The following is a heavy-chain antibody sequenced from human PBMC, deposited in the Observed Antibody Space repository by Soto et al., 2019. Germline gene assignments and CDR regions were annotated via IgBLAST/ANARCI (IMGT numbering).Heavy chain of an antibody. CDR3: AEVGYYDAFDI. J-gene: IGHJ3*02. CDR1: GFTFTSSA. V-gene: IGHV1-58*01. Sequence: SVKVSYKASGFTFTSSALQWVRQARGQRLEWIGWIVVGSGNTNYAQKFQERVTITRDMSTSTAYMELSSLRSEDTAVYYCAEVGYYDAFDIWGQGTMVTVSS. CDR2: IVVGSGNT. D-gene: IGHD3-22*01.